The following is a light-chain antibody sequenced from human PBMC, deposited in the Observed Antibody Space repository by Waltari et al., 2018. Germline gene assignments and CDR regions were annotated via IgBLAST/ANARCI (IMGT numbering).Light chain of an antibody. CDR3: QHYVRLPAT. V-gene: IGKV3-20*01. CDR2: GAS. CDR1: QSVSRA. Sequence: EIVLTQSPGSLSSSQGERVTLSCRASQSVSRALAWYQQKPGQAPRLLIFGASNRATGMPDRFSGSGSETDFSLTISRLEPEDFAVYYCQHYVRLPATFGRGTKVEIK. J-gene: IGKJ1*01.